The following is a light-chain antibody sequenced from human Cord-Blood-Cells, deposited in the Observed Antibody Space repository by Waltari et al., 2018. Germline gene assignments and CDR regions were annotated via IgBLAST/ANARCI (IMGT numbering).Light chain of an antibody. V-gene: IGKV3-15*01. J-gene: IGKJ3*01. CDR1: QSVSSN. CDR2: GAS. Sequence: EIVMTQSPATLSVTPGERATLSCRASQSVSSNLAWYQQKPGQPPRLLIYGASTRATGIPARFSGSGSGTEFTLTISSLQSEDFAVYYCQQYNNWPPRFGPGTKVDIK. CDR3: QQYNNWPPR.